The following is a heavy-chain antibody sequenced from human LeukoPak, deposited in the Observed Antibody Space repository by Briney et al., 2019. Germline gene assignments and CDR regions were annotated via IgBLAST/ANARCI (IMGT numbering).Heavy chain of an antibody. J-gene: IGHJ4*02. CDR2: IKQDGSEK. Sequence: AGGSLRLSCAASGFTLTTYWMSWVRQPPGKGMEWGANIKQDGSEKYYVDSVKGRFTISRDNAKNSLYLQMNSPRAEDTAVYYCARWLGGWYFYDYWGQGTLFTVSS. CDR1: GFTLTTYW. D-gene: IGHD6-19*01. CDR3: ARWLGGWYFYDY. V-gene: IGHV3-7*01.